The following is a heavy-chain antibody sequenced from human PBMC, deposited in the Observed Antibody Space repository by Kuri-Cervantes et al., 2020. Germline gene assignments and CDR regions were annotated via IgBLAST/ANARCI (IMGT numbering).Heavy chain of an antibody. J-gene: IGHJ4*02. CDR3: ARAPGHWNHVQADY. CDR2: INPNSGGT. Sequence: ASVKVSCKASGYTFTGYYMHWVRQAPGQGLEWMGWINPNSGGTNYAQKFQGRVTMTRDTSISTAYMELSRLRSDDTAVYYCARAPGHWNHVQADYWGQGTLVTVSS. V-gene: IGHV1-2*02. CDR1: GYTFTGYY. D-gene: IGHD1-1*01.